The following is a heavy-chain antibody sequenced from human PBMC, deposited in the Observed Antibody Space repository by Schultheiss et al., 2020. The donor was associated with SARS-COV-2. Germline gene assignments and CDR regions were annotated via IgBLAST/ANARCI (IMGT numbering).Heavy chain of an antibody. CDR2: IYTSGST. J-gene: IGHJ3*02. D-gene: IGHD3-3*01. V-gene: IGHV4-61*05. CDR3: ARHPYDASPYYDFWSGYYPRGAFDI. CDR1: GGSISSSSYY. Sequence: SETLSLTCTVSGGSISSSSYYWGWIRQPPGKGLEWIGRIYTSGSTNYNPSLKSRVTISVDTSKNQFSLKLSSVTAADTAVYYCARHPYDASPYYDFWSGYYPRGAFDIWGQGTMVTVSS.